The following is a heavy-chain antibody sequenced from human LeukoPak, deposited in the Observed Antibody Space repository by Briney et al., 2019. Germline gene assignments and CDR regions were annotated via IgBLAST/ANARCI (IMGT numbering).Heavy chain of an antibody. J-gene: IGHJ4*02. D-gene: IGHD3-10*01. CDR3: ARDPARVERFGGQPLYYFDY. V-gene: IGHV3-7*01. Sequence: GGSLRLSCAASGFTFSSYWMSWVRQAPGKGLEWVANIKQDGSEKYYVDSVKGRFTISRDNAKNSLYLQMNSLRAEDTAVYYCARDPARVERFGGQPLYYFDYWGQGTLVTVSS. CDR1: GFTFSSYW. CDR2: IKQDGSEK.